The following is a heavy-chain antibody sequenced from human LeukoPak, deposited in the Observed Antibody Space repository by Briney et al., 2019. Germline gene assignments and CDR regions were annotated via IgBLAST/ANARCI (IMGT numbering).Heavy chain of an antibody. CDR1: GFTFSSYS. V-gene: IGHV3-21*01. Sequence: PGGSLRLSCAASGFTFSSYSMNWVRQAPGKGLEWVSSISSSSSYIYYADSVKGRFTISRDNAKNSLYLQMNSLRAEDTAVYYCARLLVVPAAMSEVNAFDIWGQGTMVTVSS. CDR3: ARLLVVPAAMSEVNAFDI. D-gene: IGHD2-2*01. CDR2: ISSSSSYI. J-gene: IGHJ3*02.